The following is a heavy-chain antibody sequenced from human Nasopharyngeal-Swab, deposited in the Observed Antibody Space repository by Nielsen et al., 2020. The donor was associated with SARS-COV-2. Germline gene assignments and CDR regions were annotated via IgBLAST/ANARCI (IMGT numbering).Heavy chain of an antibody. CDR3: ARISPIPDSYYDAFDI. D-gene: IGHD2-21*01. J-gene: IGHJ3*02. V-gene: IGHV3-73*01. CDR2: IRSRAHNYAT. Sequence: GESLKISCAASGFTFTDSAMQWVRQASGRGLQRVGRIRSRAHNYATTYAASVKGRFTISRDDSRNTAYLQMSSLKTEDTGVYYCARISPIPDSYYDAFDIWGQGTMVTVSS. CDR1: GFTFTDSA.